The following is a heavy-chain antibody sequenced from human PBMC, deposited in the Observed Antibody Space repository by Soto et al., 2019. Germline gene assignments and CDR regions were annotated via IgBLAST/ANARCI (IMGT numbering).Heavy chain of an antibody. CDR1: GFTFSSSA. CDR3: ARDLGGTEYFDY. CDR2: ISHDGSIK. D-gene: IGHD1-7*01. V-gene: IGHV3-30-3*01. Sequence: QVQLVESGGGVVQPGRSLRLSCAASGFTFSSSAMHWVRQAPGKGLAWVAVISHDGSIKYYEDTVKGRFTISRDKSKDTLYLQMNSLRAEDTAVYYCARDLGGTEYFDYWGQGTLVTVSS. J-gene: IGHJ4*02.